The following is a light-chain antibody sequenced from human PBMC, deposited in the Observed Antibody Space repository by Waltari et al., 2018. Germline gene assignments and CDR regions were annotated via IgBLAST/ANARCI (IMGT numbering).Light chain of an antibody. J-gene: IGKJ2*01. CDR1: QSVLYTSNNRNY. V-gene: IGKV4-1*01. Sequence: DIVMTQSPDSLAVSLGERATINCKSSQSVLYTSNNRNYLAWYQQKAGQPPKLLIYWASIRGSGVPDRFSGSASGTDFTLTISSLQAEDVAVYSCQQYHSTPYTFGQGTKLEI. CDR3: QQYHSTPYT. CDR2: WAS.